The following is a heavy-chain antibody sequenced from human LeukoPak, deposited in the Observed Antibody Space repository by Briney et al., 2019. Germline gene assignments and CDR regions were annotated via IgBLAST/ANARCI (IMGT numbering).Heavy chain of an antibody. CDR2: IRAYSGNT. D-gene: IGHD6-13*01. V-gene: IGHV1-18*01. CDR3: SRSAAAGKDIDY. J-gene: IGHJ4*02. CDR1: GYTFTSYG. Sequence: GASVKLSCEASGYTFTSYGISWVRQAPGQGLEWMGCIRAYSGNTNYAEKLQGRVTMTTDTSTSTAYKELRSLRTDDTAVYYCSRSAAAGKDIDYWGQGTLVTVSS.